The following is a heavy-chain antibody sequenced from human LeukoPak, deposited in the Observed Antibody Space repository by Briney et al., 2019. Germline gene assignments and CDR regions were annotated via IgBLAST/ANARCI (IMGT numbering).Heavy chain of an antibody. V-gene: IGHV3-23*01. CDR1: GFTFSSYA. J-gene: IGHJ4*02. CDR2: IRGSGGST. Sequence: GGSLRLSCAASGFTFSSYAMSWVRQAPGKGLEWVSAIRGSGGSTYYADSVKGRFTISRDNSKNTLYLQMNSLRAEDTAVYYCAKDRAVYCSGGSCYHPDYFDYWGQGTLVTVSS. D-gene: IGHD2-15*01. CDR3: AKDRAVYCSGGSCYHPDYFDY.